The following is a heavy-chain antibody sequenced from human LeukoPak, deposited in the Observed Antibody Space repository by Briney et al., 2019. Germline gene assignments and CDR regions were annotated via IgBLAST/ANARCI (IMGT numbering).Heavy chain of an antibody. Sequence: ASVKVSCKASGGTFSSYAISWVRQAPRQGLEWMGGIIPIFGTANYAQKFQGRVTITADESTSTAYMELSSLRSEDTAVYYCARDHRAYYDSSGYSYFDYWGQGTLVTVSS. CDR2: IIPIFGTA. V-gene: IGHV1-69*13. D-gene: IGHD3-22*01. J-gene: IGHJ4*02. CDR1: GGTFSSYA. CDR3: ARDHRAYYDSSGYSYFDY.